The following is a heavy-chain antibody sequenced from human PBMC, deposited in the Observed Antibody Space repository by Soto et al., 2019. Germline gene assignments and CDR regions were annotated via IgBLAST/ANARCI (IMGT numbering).Heavy chain of an antibody. CDR2: INPNSGGT. V-gene: IGHV1-2*02. Sequence: GASVKVSCKASGYTFTSYYMSWVRQAPGQGLEWMGWINPNSGGTNYAQKFQGRVTMTRDTSISTAYMELSRLRSDDTAVYYCARDNWNYGDYYYGMDVWGQGTTVTVSS. CDR1: GYTFTSYY. J-gene: IGHJ6*02. D-gene: IGHD1-7*01. CDR3: ARDNWNYGDYYYGMDV.